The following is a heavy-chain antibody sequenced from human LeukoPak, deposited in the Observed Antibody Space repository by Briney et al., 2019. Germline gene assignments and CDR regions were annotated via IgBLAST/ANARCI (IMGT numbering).Heavy chain of an antibody. D-gene: IGHD6-13*01. Sequence: SVKVSCKASGGSFSSYAISWVRQAPGQGLEWMGGIIPIFGTANYVQKFQGRVTITADGSTNTAYMELSSLRSEDTALYYCATDSIGIAAAGALGWFDPWGQGTLVTVSS. CDR2: IIPIFGTA. V-gene: IGHV1-69*01. CDR3: ATDSIGIAAAGALGWFDP. J-gene: IGHJ5*02. CDR1: GGSFSSYA.